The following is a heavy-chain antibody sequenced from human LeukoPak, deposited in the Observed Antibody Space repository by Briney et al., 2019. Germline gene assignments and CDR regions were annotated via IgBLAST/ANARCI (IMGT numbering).Heavy chain of an antibody. CDR1: GGTFSSYA. CDR3: ARDRYYYDSSGYSDDAFDI. V-gene: IGHV1-69*13. D-gene: IGHD3-22*01. J-gene: IGHJ3*02. Sequence: ASVKVSCKASGGTFSSYAISWVRQAPGRGLEWMGGIIPIFGTANYAQKFQGRVTITADESTSTAYMELSSLRSEDTAVYYCARDRYYYDSSGYSDDAFDIWGQGTMVTVSS. CDR2: IIPIFGTA.